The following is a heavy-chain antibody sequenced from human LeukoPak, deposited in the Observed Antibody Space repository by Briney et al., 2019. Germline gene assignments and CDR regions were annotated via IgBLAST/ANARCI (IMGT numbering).Heavy chain of an antibody. Sequence: PGGSLRLSCVASGFTFSTLWMSWVRQAPGKGLEWVANIKQDGSEKYYVDSVKGRFTISRDNAKNSLYLQMNSLRAEDTAVYYCARVRGGAAWDAFDIWGQGTMVTVSS. D-gene: IGHD1-26*01. CDR2: IKQDGSEK. CDR1: GFTFSTLW. J-gene: IGHJ3*02. V-gene: IGHV3-7*01. CDR3: ARVRGGAAWDAFDI.